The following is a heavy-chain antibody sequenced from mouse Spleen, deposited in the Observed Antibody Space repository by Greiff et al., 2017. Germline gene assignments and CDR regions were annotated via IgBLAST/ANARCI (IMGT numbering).Heavy chain of an antibody. V-gene: IGHV1-55*01. CDR3: ARQRLYYRYYYFDY. CDR1: GYTFTSYW. CDR2: IYPGSGST. J-gene: IGHJ2*01. D-gene: IGHD2-14*01. Sequence: VQLQQPGAELVKPGASVKMSCKASGYTFTSYWITWVKQRPGQGLEWIGDIYPGSGSTNYNEKFKSKATLTVDTSSSTAYMQLSSLTSEDSAVYYCARQRLYYRYYYFDYWGQGTTLTVSS.